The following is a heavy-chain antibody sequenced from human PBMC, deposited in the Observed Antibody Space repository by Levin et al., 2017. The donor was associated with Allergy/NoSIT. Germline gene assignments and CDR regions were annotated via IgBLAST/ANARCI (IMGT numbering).Heavy chain of an antibody. D-gene: IGHD3-9*01. CDR1: GYSFTSYW. CDR2: IYPGDSDT. Sequence: PGESLKISCKGSGYSFTSYWIGWVRQMPGKGLEWMGIIYPGDSDTRYSPSFQGQVTISADKSISTAYLQWSSLKASDTAMYYCARRRGDPMYYDILTGHGVFDPWGQGTLVTVSS. V-gene: IGHV5-51*01. J-gene: IGHJ5*02. CDR3: ARRRGDPMYYDILTGHGVFDP.